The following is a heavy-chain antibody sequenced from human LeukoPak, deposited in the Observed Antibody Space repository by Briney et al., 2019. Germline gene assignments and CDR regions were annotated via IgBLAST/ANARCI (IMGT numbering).Heavy chain of an antibody. CDR1: GFTFSSYA. CDR2: ISGSGGST. CDR3: ARSELYYGSESYYHLDY. J-gene: IGHJ4*01. Sequence: GGSLRLSCAASGFTFSSYAMSWVRQAPGKGLEWVSAISGSGGSTYYADSVKGRFTISRDNSKRTLYLEMSSLRPEDTALYYCARSELYYGSESYYHLDYWGHGTLVTVSS. D-gene: IGHD3-10*01. V-gene: IGHV3-23*01.